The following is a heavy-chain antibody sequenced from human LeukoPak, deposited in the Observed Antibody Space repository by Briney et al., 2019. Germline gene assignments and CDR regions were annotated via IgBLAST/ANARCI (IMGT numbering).Heavy chain of an antibody. Sequence: SGGSLILSCAASGFTFSNAWMSWVRQAPGKGLEWVSAISGSGGSTYYADSVKGRFTISRDNSKNTLYLQMNSLRAEDTAVYYCAKEGRIAVAGSQYFQHWGQGTLVTVSS. V-gene: IGHV3-23*01. CDR3: AKEGRIAVAGSQYFQH. CDR1: GFTFSNAW. CDR2: ISGSGGST. J-gene: IGHJ1*01. D-gene: IGHD6-19*01.